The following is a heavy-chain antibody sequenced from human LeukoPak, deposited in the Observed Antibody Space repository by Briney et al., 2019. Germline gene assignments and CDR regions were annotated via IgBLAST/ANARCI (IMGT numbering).Heavy chain of an antibody. D-gene: IGHD6-6*01. CDR1: GYSISSGYY. J-gene: IGHJ5*02. CDR3: ARDRVLAAMFDP. CDR2: IYHSGST. Sequence: PSETLSLTCTVSGYSISSGYYWGWIRQPPGKGLEWIGSIYHSGSTYYNPSLKSRVTISVDTSKNQFSLKLSSVTAADTAVYYCARDRVLAAMFDPWGQGTLVTVSS. V-gene: IGHV4-38-2*02.